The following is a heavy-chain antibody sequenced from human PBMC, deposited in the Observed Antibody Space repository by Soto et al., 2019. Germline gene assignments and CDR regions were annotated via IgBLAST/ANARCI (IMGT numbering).Heavy chain of an antibody. CDR2: ISAST. V-gene: IGHV3-23*04. J-gene: IGHJ4*02. CDR3: AIRMYSTRWYYLDY. D-gene: IGHD6-13*01. Sequence: EMQLVESGGRWVQAGGSLRLSCAASGFTVSSYALNWVRQAPGKGLEWVSGISASTYYADSVKGRFTISRDTSKNTLYLQMNSRRAEDTAIYFCAIRMYSTRWYYLDYWGQGTLVTVSS. CDR1: GFTVSSYA.